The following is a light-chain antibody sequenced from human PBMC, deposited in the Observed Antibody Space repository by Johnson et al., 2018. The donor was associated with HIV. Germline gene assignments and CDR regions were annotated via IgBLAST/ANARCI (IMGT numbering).Light chain of an antibody. CDR2: ENN. J-gene: IGLJ1*01. V-gene: IGLV1-51*02. Sequence: QSVLTQPPSVSAAPGQKVTISCSVSTSNIGNTYVSWYQQLPGTAPKLLIYENNKRPSGIPDRFSGSKSGTSATLGITGLQTGDEADYYCGTWDTSLSAGGVFGSGTKVTVL. CDR3: GTWDTSLSAGGV. CDR1: TSNIGNTY.